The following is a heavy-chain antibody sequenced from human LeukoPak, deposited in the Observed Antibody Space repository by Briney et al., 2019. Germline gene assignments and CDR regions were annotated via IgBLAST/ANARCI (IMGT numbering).Heavy chain of an antibody. Sequence: GGSLRLSCAASGFTFSSYSINWVRQAPGEGLEWVSSISSSSSYIYYADSVKGRFTISRDNAKNSLYLQMNSLRAEDTAVYYCARDVDSSGWYTSAEYFQHWGQGTLVTVSS. J-gene: IGHJ1*01. CDR3: ARDVDSSGWYTSAEYFQH. CDR1: GFTFSSYS. V-gene: IGHV3-21*01. D-gene: IGHD6-19*01. CDR2: ISSSSSYI.